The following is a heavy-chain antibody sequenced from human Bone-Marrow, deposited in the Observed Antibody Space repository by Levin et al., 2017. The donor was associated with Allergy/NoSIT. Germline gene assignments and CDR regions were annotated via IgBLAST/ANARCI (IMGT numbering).Heavy chain of an antibody. D-gene: IGHD3-16*01. J-gene: IGHJ4*02. CDR3: ATWDLYRSDRDY. Sequence: HPGGSLRLSCAASGISFNTFEMNWVRQAPGKGLEWVSHISSSGDSTYYADSVKGRFTMSRDNAKNSLYLQMNSLRAEDTAVYYCATWDLYRSDRDYWGQGTLVTVSS. CDR2: ISSSGDST. V-gene: IGHV3-48*03. CDR1: GISFNTFE.